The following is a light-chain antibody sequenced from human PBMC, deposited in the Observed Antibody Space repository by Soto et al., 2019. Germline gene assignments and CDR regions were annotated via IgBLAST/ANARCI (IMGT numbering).Light chain of an antibody. V-gene: IGKV1-5*03. CDR2: KAS. CDR1: QTISSW. CDR3: QHYNSYSEA. J-gene: IGKJ1*01. Sequence: DIQMTQSPSTLSVSVGDRVTITCRASQTISSWFAWYQQKPGKAPKLLIYKASTLKSGVPSRFSGSGSGTEFTLTISSLQPDDFATYYCQHYNSYSEAFGQGTRWIS.